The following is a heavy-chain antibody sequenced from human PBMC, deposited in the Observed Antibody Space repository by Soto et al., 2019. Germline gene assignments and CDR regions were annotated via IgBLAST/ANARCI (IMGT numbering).Heavy chain of an antibody. CDR2: IIPIFGTA. D-gene: IGHD4-4*01. CDR3: ASCSHLQNDYYYYGMDV. V-gene: IGHV1-69*13. Sequence: SVKVSCKASGGTFSSYAISWVRQAPGQGLEWMGGIIPIFGTANYAQKFQGRVTITADESTSTAYMELSSLRSEDTAVYYCASCSHLQNDYYYYGMDVWGQGTTVTVS. CDR1: GGTFSSYA. J-gene: IGHJ6*02.